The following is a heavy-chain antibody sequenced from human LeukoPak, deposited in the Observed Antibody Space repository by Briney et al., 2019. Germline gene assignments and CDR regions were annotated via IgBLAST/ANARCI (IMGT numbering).Heavy chain of an antibody. CDR2: IYSGGST. CDR3: ARDKSSGYYYFDY. CDR1: GFTVSSNY. D-gene: IGHD3-22*01. J-gene: IGHJ4*02. Sequence: PGGSLRLSCAASGFTVSSNYMSWVRQAPGKGLEWVSVIYSGGSTYYADSVKGRFTISRDNSKNTLYLQMNSLRAEDTALYYCARDKSSGYYYFDYWGQGTLVTVSS. V-gene: IGHV3-53*01.